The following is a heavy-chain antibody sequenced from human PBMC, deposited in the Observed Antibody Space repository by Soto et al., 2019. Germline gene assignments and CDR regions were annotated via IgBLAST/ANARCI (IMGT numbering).Heavy chain of an antibody. CDR1: GGTFSSYA. Sequence: QVQLVQSGAEVKKPGSSVKVSCKASGGTFSSYAISWVRQAPGQGLEWMGGIIPIFGTANYAQKFQGRATITADESTSTAYMELSSLRSEDTAVYYCARDPLAYCGGDCPEDYYCGMDVWGQGTTVTVSS. CDR2: IIPIFGTA. V-gene: IGHV1-69*01. D-gene: IGHD2-21*02. J-gene: IGHJ6*02. CDR3: ARDPLAYCGGDCPEDYYCGMDV.